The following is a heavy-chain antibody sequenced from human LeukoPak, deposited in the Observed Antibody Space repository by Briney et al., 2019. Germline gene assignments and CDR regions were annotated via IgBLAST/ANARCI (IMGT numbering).Heavy chain of an antibody. V-gene: IGHV1-18*01. CDR1: GYTFTGYG. CDR2: ISAYNGNT. CDR3: ARAPYYYGSGDSGWFDP. J-gene: IGHJ5*02. Sequence: ASVKVSCKASGYTFTGYGISWVRQAPGQGLEWMGWISAYNGNTNYAQKLQGRVTMTTDTSTSTAYMELRSLRSDDTAVYYCARAPYYYGSGDSGWFDPWGQGTLVTVSS. D-gene: IGHD3-10*01.